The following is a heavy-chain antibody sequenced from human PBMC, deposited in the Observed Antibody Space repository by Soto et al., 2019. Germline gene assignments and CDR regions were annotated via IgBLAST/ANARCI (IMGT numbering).Heavy chain of an antibody. Sequence: PSQTLSLTCAISGDSVSSNSAAWNWTRQSPSRGLEWLGRTYYRSKWYNDYAVSVKSRITINPDTSKNHFSLQLNSVTPEDTAVYYCAQSRGTPYGMDVWGQGTTVTVSS. CDR3: AQSRGTPYGMDV. J-gene: IGHJ6*02. V-gene: IGHV6-1*01. CDR2: TYYRSKWYN. D-gene: IGHD1-7*01. CDR1: GDSVSSNSAA.